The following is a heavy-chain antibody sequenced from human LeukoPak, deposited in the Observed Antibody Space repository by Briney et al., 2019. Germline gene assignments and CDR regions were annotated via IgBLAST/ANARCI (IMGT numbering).Heavy chain of an antibody. CDR2: INPNSGGS. V-gene: IGHV1-2*04. CDR3: ASGRGYSGYDLSGVSPGRGIFDY. D-gene: IGHD5-12*01. CDR1: GYTFTGYY. Sequence: ASVKVSCKASGYTFTGYYIHWVRQAPGQGLEWMGWINPNSGGSNYAQKFQGWVTMTRDTSITTAYMELSRLRADDTAVYYCASGRGYSGYDLSGVSPGRGIFDYWGQGTLVTVSS. J-gene: IGHJ4*02.